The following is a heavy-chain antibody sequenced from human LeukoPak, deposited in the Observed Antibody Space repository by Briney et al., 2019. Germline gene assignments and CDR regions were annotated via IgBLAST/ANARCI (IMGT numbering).Heavy chain of an antibody. V-gene: IGHV1-3*01. CDR1: GYTFTNYA. Sequence: ASVKVSCKASGYTFTNYAMHWVRQAPGQRLEWMGWINAGNGNTEYSQKFQGRVTITRDTSAGTAYMELSSLRSEDTAVYYCARVYCSSTSCHYYFDYWGQGTLVTVSS. D-gene: IGHD2-2*01. CDR2: INAGNGNT. CDR3: ARVYCSSTSCHYYFDY. J-gene: IGHJ4*02.